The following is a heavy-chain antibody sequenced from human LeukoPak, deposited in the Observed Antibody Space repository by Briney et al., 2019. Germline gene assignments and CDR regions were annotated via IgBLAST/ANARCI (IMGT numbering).Heavy chain of an antibody. Sequence: GGSLRLSCAASGFTFSSYWMSWVRQAPGKGLEWVANIKQDGSEKYYVDSVKGRFTISRDNAKNSLYLQMNSLRAEDTAVYCCARVTIRYYFDYWGQGTLVTVSS. CDR2: IKQDGSEK. CDR3: ARVTIRYYFDY. D-gene: IGHD3-3*01. V-gene: IGHV3-7*01. CDR1: GFTFSSYW. J-gene: IGHJ4*02.